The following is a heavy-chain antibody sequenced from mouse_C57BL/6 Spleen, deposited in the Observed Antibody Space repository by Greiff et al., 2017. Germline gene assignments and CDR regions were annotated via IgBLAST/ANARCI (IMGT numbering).Heavy chain of an antibody. Sequence: QVQLQQSGAELVRPGASVKLSCKASGYTFTDYYINWVKQRPGQGLEWIARIYPGSGNTYYNEKFKGKATLTAEKSSSTAYMQLSSLTSEDSAVYFCARSTVDAMDCWGQGTSVTVSS. J-gene: IGHJ4*01. V-gene: IGHV1-76*01. CDR3: ARSTVDAMDC. D-gene: IGHD1-1*01. CDR1: GYTFTDYY. CDR2: IYPGSGNT.